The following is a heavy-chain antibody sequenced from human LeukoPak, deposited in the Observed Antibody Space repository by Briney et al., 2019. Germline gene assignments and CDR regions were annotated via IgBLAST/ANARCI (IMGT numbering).Heavy chain of an antibody. CDR3: ARGLAAAYDYNWFDP. D-gene: IGHD5-12*01. Sequence: SETLSLTCTVSGGSISSYYCSWIRQPAGKGLEWIGRIYASGSTRYNPSLKSRVTMSVDTSKNQFSLKLTSVTAADTAVYFCARGLAAAYDYNWFDPWGQGTLVSVSS. J-gene: IGHJ5*02. CDR1: GGSISSYY. V-gene: IGHV4-4*07. CDR2: IYASGST.